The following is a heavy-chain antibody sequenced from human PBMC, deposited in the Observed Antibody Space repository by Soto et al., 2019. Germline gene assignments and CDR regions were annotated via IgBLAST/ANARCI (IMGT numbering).Heavy chain of an antibody. CDR3: AKDLLVAARRAYYFDY. CDR2: ISGSGGST. D-gene: IGHD6-6*01. Sequence: PGGSLRLSCAASGFTFSSYAMSWVRQAPGKGLEWVSAISGSGGSTYYADSVKGRFTISRDNSKNTLYLQMNSLRAEDTAVYYCAKDLLVAARRAYYFDYWGQGTLVTVSS. J-gene: IGHJ4*02. V-gene: IGHV3-23*01. CDR1: GFTFSSYA.